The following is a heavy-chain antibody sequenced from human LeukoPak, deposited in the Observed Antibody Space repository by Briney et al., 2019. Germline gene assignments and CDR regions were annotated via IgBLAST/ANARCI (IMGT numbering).Heavy chain of an antibody. D-gene: IGHD2-2*01. J-gene: IGHJ5*02. V-gene: IGHV4-4*07. CDR1: GGSISSYY. CDR2: IYTSGST. Sequence: SETLSLTCTVSGGSISSYYWSWIRQPAGKGLEWIGRIYTSGSTNYNPSLKSRVTMSVDTSKNQFSLKLSSVTAADTAVYYCARAQYCSSTSCHHNWFDPWGQGTLVTVSS. CDR3: ARAQYCSSTSCHHNWFDP.